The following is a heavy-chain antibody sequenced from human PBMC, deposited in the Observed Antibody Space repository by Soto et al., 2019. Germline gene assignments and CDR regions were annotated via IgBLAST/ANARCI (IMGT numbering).Heavy chain of an antibody. D-gene: IGHD6-13*01. J-gene: IGHJ4*02. V-gene: IGHV3-66*01. CDR1: GFTVSSYC. Sequence: GGSLRLSCAASGFTVSSYCMSWVRQAPGKGLEWVSVIYSAGSADFADSVKGRFTISRDNSKNTLYLQMSSLRAEDTAVYYCARVPSSSYHYFDYWGQGTLVTVSS. CDR2: IYSAGSA. CDR3: ARVPSSSYHYFDY.